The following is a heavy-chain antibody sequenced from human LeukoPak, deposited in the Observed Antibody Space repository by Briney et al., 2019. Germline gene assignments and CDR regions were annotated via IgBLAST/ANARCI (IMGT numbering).Heavy chain of an antibody. CDR1: GYTFTSYD. V-gene: IGHV1-8*01. J-gene: IGHJ6*03. CDR3: AREYPLQVWYQWRYYYYMDV. Sequence: ASVKLSCKAAGYTFTSYDINWVRQATGPGLEWMGWMDTNSRNTGYAQKFQGRDNMTRNTSISTSYMELSRLRSEDTVVYYCAREYPLQVWYQWRYYYYMDVWGKGTTVTVSS. CDR2: MDTNSRNT. D-gene: IGHD5-18*01.